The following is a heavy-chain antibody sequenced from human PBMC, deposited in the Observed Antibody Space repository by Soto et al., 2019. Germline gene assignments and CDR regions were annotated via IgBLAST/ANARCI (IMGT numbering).Heavy chain of an antibody. Sequence: SVKVSCKASGCTFSSYAISCVRQAPGQGLEWMGGIIPIFGTANYAQKFQGRVTITADESTSTAYMELSSLRSEDTAVYYCAGTWLQAKYYYYGMDVWGQGTTVTVS. V-gene: IGHV1-69*13. CDR3: AGTWLQAKYYYYGMDV. CDR1: GCTFSSYA. CDR2: IIPIFGTA. J-gene: IGHJ6*02. D-gene: IGHD5-12*01.